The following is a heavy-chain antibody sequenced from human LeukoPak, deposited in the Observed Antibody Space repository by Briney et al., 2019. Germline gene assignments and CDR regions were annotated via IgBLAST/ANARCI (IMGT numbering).Heavy chain of an antibody. D-gene: IGHD5-24*01. V-gene: IGHV4-59*01. Sequence: SETLSLTCTVSGGPISSYYWSWIRQPPGKGLEWIGYIYYSGSTNYNPSLKSRVTISVDTSKNQFSLKLSSVTAADTAVYYCAGRRDGYNRDYWGQGTLVTVSS. CDR1: GGPISSYY. CDR2: IYYSGST. J-gene: IGHJ4*02. CDR3: AGRRDGYNRDY.